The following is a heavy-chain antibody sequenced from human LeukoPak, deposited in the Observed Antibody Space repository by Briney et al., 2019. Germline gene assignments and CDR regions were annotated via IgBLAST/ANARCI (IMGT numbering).Heavy chain of an antibody. J-gene: IGHJ4*02. V-gene: IGHV1-69*01. CDR2: IIPIFGTA. Sequence: ASVKVSCKASGGTFSSYAISWVRQAPGQGLEWMGGIIPIFGTANYAQKFQGRVTITADESTSTAYMELSSLRSEDTAVYYCARGSSSDWPLEYWGRGTLVTVSS. D-gene: IGHD6-19*01. CDR3: ARGSSSDWPLEY. CDR1: GGTFSSYA.